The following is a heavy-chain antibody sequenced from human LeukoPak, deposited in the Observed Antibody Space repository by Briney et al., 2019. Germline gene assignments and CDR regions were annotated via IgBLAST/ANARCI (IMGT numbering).Heavy chain of an antibody. V-gene: IGHV3-30*02. CDR2: IRYDGSND. CDR3: AKDLFTEWLPMDV. J-gene: IGHJ6*03. D-gene: IGHD3-3*01. Sequence: GGSLRLSXAASGFTFSTYGMHWVRQAPGKGLEWVAFIRYDGSNDYYADSVRGRFSISRDNSKNTLYLQMSSLTAEDTAVYYCAKDLFTEWLPMDVWGKGTTVTVSS. CDR1: GFTFSTYG.